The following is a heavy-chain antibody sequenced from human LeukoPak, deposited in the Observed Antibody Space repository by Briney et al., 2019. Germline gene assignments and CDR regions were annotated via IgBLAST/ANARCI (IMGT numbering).Heavy chain of an antibody. CDR2: IYYSGST. CDR3: ARGQDFWSGYHVYWYFDL. CDR1: GGSISSYY. V-gene: IGHV4-59*01. D-gene: IGHD3-3*01. J-gene: IGHJ2*01. Sequence: PSETLSLTCTVSGGSISSYYWSWIRQPPGKGLEWIGYIYYSGSTNYNPSLKSRVTISVDTSKNQFSLKLSSVTAADTAVYYCARGQDFWSGYHVYWYFDLWGRGTLVTVSS.